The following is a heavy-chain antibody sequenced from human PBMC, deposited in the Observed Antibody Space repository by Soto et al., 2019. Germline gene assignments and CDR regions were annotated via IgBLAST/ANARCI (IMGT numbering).Heavy chain of an antibody. V-gene: IGHV4-4*02. Sequence: QLQLRESGPGLVQPSGTLSLTCDVSGDSLTNNHWWSWVRQAPGKFLEWIGEIWHTGRPNYNPSLKSRVAISIDKSKNQFSLKLSSVTAADTAVYYCVRDSRTGCSSINCYMHWGQGTLVTVSS. CDR1: GDSLTNNHW. CDR3: VRDSRTGCSSINCYMH. J-gene: IGHJ4*02. D-gene: IGHD2-15*01. CDR2: IWHTGRP.